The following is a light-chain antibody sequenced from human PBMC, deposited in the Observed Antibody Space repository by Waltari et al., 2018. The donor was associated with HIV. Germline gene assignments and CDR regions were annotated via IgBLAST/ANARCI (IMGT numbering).Light chain of an antibody. J-gene: IGLJ1*01. CDR3: SSYSTITSLYV. Sequence: QSALAQPASVSGSPGQSITISCAGAVVDSGPGIYVSWYQHHPGRAPRLIIYMLSRRPSGVSDRFSGSRSDMSATLTISGLQSDDEAHYYCSSYSTITSLYVFGTGTKVTVL. CDR1: VVDSGPGIY. CDR2: MLS. V-gene: IGLV2-14*01.